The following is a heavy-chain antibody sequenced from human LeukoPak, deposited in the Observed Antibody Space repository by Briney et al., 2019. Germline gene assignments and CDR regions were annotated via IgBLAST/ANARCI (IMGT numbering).Heavy chain of an antibody. V-gene: IGHV4-4*02. J-gene: IGHJ4*02. Sequence: PSETLSLTCAVTGGSISSSNWWSWVRQPPGKGLEWIGEIYHSGSTYYNPSLKSRVTISVDTSKNQFSLKLSSVTAADTAVYYCAREAGVGTYDFDYWGQGTRVTVSS. CDR1: GGSISSSNW. CDR2: IYHSGST. D-gene: IGHD6-13*01. CDR3: AREAGVGTYDFDY.